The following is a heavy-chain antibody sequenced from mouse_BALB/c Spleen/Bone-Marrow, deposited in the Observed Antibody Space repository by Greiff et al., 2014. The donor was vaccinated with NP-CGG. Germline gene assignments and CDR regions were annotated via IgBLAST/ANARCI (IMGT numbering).Heavy chain of an antibody. CDR2: IDPANGNT. CDR3: AGYVYGYYFDY. J-gene: IGHJ2*01. V-gene: IGHV14-3*02. Sequence: DVQLQESGAELVKPGASVKLSCTASGFNIKDTYMHWVKQRPEQGLEWIGRIDPANGNTKYDPKFQGKASITADTSSNTAYLQLSSLTSEDTAVYYCAGYVYGYYFDYWGQGTTLTVSS. CDR1: GFNIKDTY. D-gene: IGHD2-2*01.